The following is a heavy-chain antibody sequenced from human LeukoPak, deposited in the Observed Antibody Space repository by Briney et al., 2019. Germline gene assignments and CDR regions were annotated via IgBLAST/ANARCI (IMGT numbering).Heavy chain of an antibody. D-gene: IGHD3-3*01. J-gene: IGHJ6*03. V-gene: IGHV3-7*01. CDR2: IKQDGSEK. Sequence: PGGSLRLSCAASGFTFSSYWMSWVGQAPGKGLEWVANIKQDGSEKYYVDSVKGRFTISRDNAKNSLYLQMNSLRAEVTAVYYCASENFWSGYRSYYYYYMDVWGKGTTVTVSS. CDR1: GFTFSSYW. CDR3: ASENFWSGYRSYYYYYMDV.